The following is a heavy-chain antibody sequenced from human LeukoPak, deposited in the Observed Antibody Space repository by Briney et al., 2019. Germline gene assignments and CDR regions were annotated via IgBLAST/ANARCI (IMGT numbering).Heavy chain of an antibody. D-gene: IGHD6-13*01. CDR1: GFTFSSYE. V-gene: IGHV3-48*03. CDR2: ISSSGSTI. J-gene: IGHJ4*02. Sequence: GGSLRLSCAASGFTFSSYEMNWVRQAPGKGLEWVSYISSSGSTIYYADSVKGRFTISRDNAKNSLYLQMNSLRAEDTAVYYCARVGVHSSSWPLSDYWGQGTLVTVSS. CDR3: ARVGVHSSSWPLSDY.